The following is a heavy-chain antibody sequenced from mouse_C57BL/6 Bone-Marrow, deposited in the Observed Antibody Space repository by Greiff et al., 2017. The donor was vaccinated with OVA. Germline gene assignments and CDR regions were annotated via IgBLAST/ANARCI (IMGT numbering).Heavy chain of an antibody. CDR3: AGQIYYYGSSYYYAMDY. CDR1: GYTFTDYY. CDR2: INPNNGGT. D-gene: IGHD1-1*01. Sequence: VQLQQSGPELVKPGASVKISCKASGYTFTDYYMNWVKQSHGKSLEWIGDINPNNGGTSYNQKFKGKATLTVDKSSSTAYMELRSLTSEDSAVYYCAGQIYYYGSSYYYAMDYWGQGTSVTVSS. V-gene: IGHV1-26*01. J-gene: IGHJ4*01.